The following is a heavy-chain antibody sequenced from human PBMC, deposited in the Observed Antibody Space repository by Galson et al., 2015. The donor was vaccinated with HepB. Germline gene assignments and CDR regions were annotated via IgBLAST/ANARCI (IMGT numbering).Heavy chain of an antibody. CDR3: ARDGCSSTSCYYYGMDV. J-gene: IGHJ6*02. D-gene: IGHD2-2*01. Sequence: SLRLSCAASGFTFRSYSMNWVRQAPGKELEWVLSISSSSSYIYYADSVKGRFTISRDNAKNSLYLQMNSLRAEDTAVYYCARDGCSSTSCYYYGMDVWGQGTTVTVSS. CDR2: ISSSSSYI. V-gene: IGHV3-21*01. CDR1: GFTFRSYS.